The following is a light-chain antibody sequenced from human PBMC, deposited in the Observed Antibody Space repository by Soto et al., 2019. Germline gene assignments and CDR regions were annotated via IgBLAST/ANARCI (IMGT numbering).Light chain of an antibody. CDR3: SSDTRSSTLGV. CDR1: SSDVGGYNY. Sequence: QSVLTQPASVSGSPGQSITISCTGTSSDVGGYNYVSWYQQHPGEAPKLMIFEVSNRPSGVSHRFSGSKSGNTASLTISGIQAQEETDYYCSSDTRSSTLGVFGTGTNVTV. J-gene: IGLJ1*01. V-gene: IGLV2-14*01. CDR2: EVS.